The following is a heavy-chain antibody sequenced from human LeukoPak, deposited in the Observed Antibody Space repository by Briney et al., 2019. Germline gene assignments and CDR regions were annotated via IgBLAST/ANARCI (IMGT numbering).Heavy chain of an antibody. CDR3: ARGLVHDTSGYYSDY. Sequence: GGSLRLSCVASGFIVSSNYMSWVRQAPGKGLVWVSRINSDDSRTTYADSVKGRFTISRDNAKNTLYLQMNSLRAEDTAVYYCARGLVHDTSGYYSDYWGQGTLVTVSS. CDR2: INSDDSRT. D-gene: IGHD3-22*01. J-gene: IGHJ4*02. CDR1: GFIVSSNY. V-gene: IGHV3-74*01.